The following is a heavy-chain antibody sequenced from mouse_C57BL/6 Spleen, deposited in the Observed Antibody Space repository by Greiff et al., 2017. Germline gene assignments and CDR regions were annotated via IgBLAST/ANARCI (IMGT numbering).Heavy chain of an antibody. CDR1: GYTFTSYW. V-gene: IGHV1-53*01. CDR3: AREGRLNEWFAY. Sequence: QVQLKQPGTELVKPGASVKLSCKASGYTFTSYWMHWVKQRPGQGLEWIGNINPSNGGTNYNEKFKSKATLTVDKSSSTAYMQLSSLTSEDSAVYYCAREGRLNEWFAYWGQGTLVTVSA. D-gene: IGHD1-3*01. CDR2: INPSNGGT. J-gene: IGHJ3*01.